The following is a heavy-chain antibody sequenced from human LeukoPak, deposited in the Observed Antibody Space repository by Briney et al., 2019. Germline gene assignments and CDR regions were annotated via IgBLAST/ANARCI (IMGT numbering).Heavy chain of an antibody. CDR2: IYYSGST. D-gene: IGHD2-2*01. Sequence: SETLSLTCTVSGGSISSSSYYWGWIRQPPGKRLEWIGSIYYSGSTYYNPSLKSRVTISVDTSKNQFSLKLSSVTAADTAVYYCARTRYCSSTSCYSTWFDPWGQGTLVTVSS. CDR1: GGSISSSSYY. V-gene: IGHV4-39*07. CDR3: ARTRYCSSTSCYSTWFDP. J-gene: IGHJ5*02.